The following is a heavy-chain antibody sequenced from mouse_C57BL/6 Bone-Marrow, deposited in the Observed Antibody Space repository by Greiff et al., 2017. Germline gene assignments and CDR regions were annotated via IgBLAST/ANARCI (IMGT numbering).Heavy chain of an antibody. Sequence: QVQLQQSGAELVTPGASVTISCNASGYAFSSYWMNWVKQRPGKGLEWIGQIFPGDGDPNYNGKFKGKATLTADKSSSTAYRQLSSLTSEDSAVYFCARGAYWGQGTLVTVSA. CDR3: ARGAY. J-gene: IGHJ3*01. CDR2: IFPGDGDP. V-gene: IGHV1-80*01. CDR1: GYAFSSYW.